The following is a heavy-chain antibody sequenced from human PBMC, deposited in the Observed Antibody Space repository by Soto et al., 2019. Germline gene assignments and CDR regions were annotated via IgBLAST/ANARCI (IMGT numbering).Heavy chain of an antibody. CDR1: GYTLTELS. V-gene: IGHV1-24*01. D-gene: IGHD1-26*01. CDR2: FDPEDGET. Sequence: AASVKVSCKVSGYTLTELSMHWVRQTPGKGLEWMGGFDPEDGETVYAQKFQGRVTMTEDTSTDTAYMELSSLRSEDTAVCYCATDLSASTAFRPLLLDYWGQGTLVTVSS. CDR3: ATDLSASTAFRPLLLDY. J-gene: IGHJ4*02.